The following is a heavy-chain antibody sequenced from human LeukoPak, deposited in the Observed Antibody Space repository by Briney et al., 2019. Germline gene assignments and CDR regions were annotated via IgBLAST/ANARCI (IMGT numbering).Heavy chain of an antibody. V-gene: IGHV6-1*01. CDR3: ARASMATKAWDY. J-gene: IGHJ4*02. CDR1: GDSVSNNNAA. Sequence: SQTLSLTCAISGDSVSNNNAAWNWIRQSPSRGLEWLGRTYYSSKWYNDYAVSVKSRITINPDTSENQFSLKLSSVTAADTAVYYCARASMATKAWDYWGQGTLVTVSS. D-gene: IGHD5-24*01. CDR2: TYYSSKWYN.